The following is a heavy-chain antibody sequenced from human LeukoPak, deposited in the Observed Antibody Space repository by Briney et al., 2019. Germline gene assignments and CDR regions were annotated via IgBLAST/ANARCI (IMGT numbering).Heavy chain of an antibody. CDR2: FDPEDGET. J-gene: IGHJ4*02. Sequence: GASVKVSCKVSGYTLTELSMHWVRQAPGKGLEWMGGFDPEDGETIYAQKFQGRVTMTEDTSTDTAYMELSSLRSEDTAVYYCATSIARGSYSTLVFDYWAQGTLVTVSS. CDR1: GYTLTELS. V-gene: IGHV1-24*01. D-gene: IGHD1-26*01. CDR3: ATSIARGSYSTLVFDY.